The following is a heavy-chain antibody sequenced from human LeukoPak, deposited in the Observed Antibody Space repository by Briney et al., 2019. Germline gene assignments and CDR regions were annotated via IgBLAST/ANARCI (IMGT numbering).Heavy chain of an antibody. CDR1: GFTFSSYA. CDR2: ISGSGGST. Sequence: SGGSLRLSCAASGFTFSSYAMSWVRQAPGKGLEWVSAISGSGGSTYYADSVKGRFTISRDNSKNTLYLQMNSLRAEDTAVYYCAKGNTIFGVVIIPVLWFDYWGQGTLVTVSS. D-gene: IGHD3-3*01. V-gene: IGHV3-23*01. CDR3: AKGNTIFGVVIIPVLWFDY. J-gene: IGHJ4*02.